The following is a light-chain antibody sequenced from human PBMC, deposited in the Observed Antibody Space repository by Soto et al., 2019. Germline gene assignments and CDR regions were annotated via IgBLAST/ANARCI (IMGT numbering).Light chain of an antibody. V-gene: IGKV1-6*01. CDR1: QGIRND. J-gene: IGKJ1*01. CDR2: AAS. CDR3: QQSYSTPWT. Sequence: AIQMTPSPSSLSASVGDRVTITFRTSQGIRNDLGWYQQKPGKAPKLLIYAASSLQSGVPSRFSGSGSGTDFTLTISSLQPEDFATYYCQQSYSTPWTFGQGTKVDIK.